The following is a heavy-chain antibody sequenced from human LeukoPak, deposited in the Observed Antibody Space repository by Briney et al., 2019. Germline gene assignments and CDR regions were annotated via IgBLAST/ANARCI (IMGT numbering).Heavy chain of an antibody. D-gene: IGHD3-3*01. Sequence: SETLSLTCTVSGGSISSSSYYWGWIRQPPGKGLEWIGSIYYSGSTYYNPSLKSRVTISVDTSKNQFSLKLSSVTAADTAVYYCARIHTYYDFWSGTNYYYGMDVWGQGTTVTVSS. V-gene: IGHV4-39*07. CDR3: ARIHTYYDFWSGTNYYYGMDV. J-gene: IGHJ6*02. CDR2: IYYSGST. CDR1: GGSISSSSYY.